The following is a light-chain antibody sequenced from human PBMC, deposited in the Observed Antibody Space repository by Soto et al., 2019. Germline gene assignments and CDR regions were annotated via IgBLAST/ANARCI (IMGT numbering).Light chain of an antibody. V-gene: IGKV1-17*01. J-gene: IGKJ4*01. CDR1: QDIRNE. CDR2: AAS. CDR3: LHQNSCPRT. Sequence: DIQMTQSPSSLSASVGDRVTITCRASQDIRNELGWYQQKPGKAPKRMIYAASRLQSGVPSRFSGSRSGTEFTLTITSLQPEDFATYYYLHQNSCPRTFGGGTRVESK.